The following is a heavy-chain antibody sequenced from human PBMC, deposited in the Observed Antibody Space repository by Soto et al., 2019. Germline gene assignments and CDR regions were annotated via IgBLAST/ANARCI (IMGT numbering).Heavy chain of an antibody. Sequence: EVQLVESGGGLVQPGGSLRLSCAASGFTFSSYSMNWVRQAPGKGLEWVSYISSSSNIIYYADSVKGRFTISRDNAKNSLYLLMNSLRAEDTAVYYCARARVRGVENAFDIWGQRTMVTVSS. CDR1: GFTFSSYS. D-gene: IGHD3-10*01. CDR2: ISSSSNII. J-gene: IGHJ3*02. V-gene: IGHV3-48*04. CDR3: ARARVRGVENAFDI.